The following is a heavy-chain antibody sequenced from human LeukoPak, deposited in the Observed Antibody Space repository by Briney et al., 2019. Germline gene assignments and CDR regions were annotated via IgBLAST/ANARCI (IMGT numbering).Heavy chain of an antibody. Sequence: ASVKVSCKASGGTFSSYAISWVRQAPGQGLEWMGGIIPIFGTANYGQKFQGRVTITADESTSTAYMELSSLRSEDTAVYYCARGRDSREIVVVIAEDAFDIWGQWTMVTVSS. CDR2: IIPIFGTA. J-gene: IGHJ3*02. V-gene: IGHV1-69*13. CDR1: GGTFSSYA. D-gene: IGHD2-21*01. CDR3: ARGRDSREIVVVIAEDAFDI.